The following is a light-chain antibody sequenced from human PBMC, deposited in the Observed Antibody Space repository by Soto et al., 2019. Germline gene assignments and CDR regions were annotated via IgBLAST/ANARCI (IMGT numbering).Light chain of an antibody. CDR2: GAP. CDR1: ESVSTN. V-gene: IGKV3-15*01. J-gene: IGKJ1*01. Sequence: EIEMTQSPATLSLAPGERVTLSCRASESVSTNLAWYQQKAGQAPRLLIYGAPTRATGIPARFSGSGSGTEFTLTISSLQPDDFATYYCQQYNYFWAFGQGTKVDIK. CDR3: QQYNYFWA.